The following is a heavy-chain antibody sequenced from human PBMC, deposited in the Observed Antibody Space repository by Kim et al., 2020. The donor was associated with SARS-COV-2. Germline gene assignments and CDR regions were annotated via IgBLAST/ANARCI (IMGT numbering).Heavy chain of an antibody. J-gene: IGHJ6*02. CDR2: K. D-gene: IGHD3-3*01. CDR3: AKDRFGFMGTS. Sequence: KYYADSGKGRFTISRDNSKNTLYLQMNSLRAEDTAVYYCAKDRFGFMGTSWGQGTTVTVSS. V-gene: IGHV3-30*02.